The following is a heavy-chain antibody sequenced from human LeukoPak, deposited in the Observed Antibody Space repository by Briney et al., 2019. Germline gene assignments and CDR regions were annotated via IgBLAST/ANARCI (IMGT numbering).Heavy chain of an antibody. Sequence: SVKVSCKASGGTFSSYAISWVRQAPGQGLEWMGRIIPILGIANYAQKFQGRVTITADKSTSTAYMELSSLRSEDSAVCYCARSSKGYCSSTSCPETVNNWFDPWGQGTLVTVSS. CDR1: GGTFSSYA. J-gene: IGHJ5*02. D-gene: IGHD2-2*01. CDR3: ARSSKGYCSSTSCPETVNNWFDP. V-gene: IGHV1-69*04. CDR2: IIPILGIA.